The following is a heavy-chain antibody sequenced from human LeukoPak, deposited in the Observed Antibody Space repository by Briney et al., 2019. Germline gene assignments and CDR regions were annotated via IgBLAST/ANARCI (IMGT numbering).Heavy chain of an antibody. Sequence: PSETLSLTCTVSGGSISSSYWNWIRQPAGKGLEWIGRIHISGNTNYNPSLKSRLTMSVDTSKNQFSLELSSVTAADTAVYYCARHAYGDSNFDYWGQGTLVTVSS. D-gene: IGHD4-17*01. V-gene: IGHV4-4*07. CDR1: GGSISSSY. CDR3: ARHAYGDSNFDY. CDR2: IHISGNT. J-gene: IGHJ4*02.